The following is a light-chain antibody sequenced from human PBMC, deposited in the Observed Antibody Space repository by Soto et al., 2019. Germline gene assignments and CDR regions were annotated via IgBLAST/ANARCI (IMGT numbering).Light chain of an antibody. V-gene: IGKV1-5*01. J-gene: IGKJ1*01. Sequence: DIHMTQSPSTLTASVVDSVTITCRASQSISRWLAWYQQKPGKAPKVLIYDASILESGVPSRFSGSGSGTEFTLTINSLHPDDFATYYCQQYNHYLTWTFGQGTKVEIK. CDR2: DAS. CDR3: QQYNHYLTWT. CDR1: QSISRW.